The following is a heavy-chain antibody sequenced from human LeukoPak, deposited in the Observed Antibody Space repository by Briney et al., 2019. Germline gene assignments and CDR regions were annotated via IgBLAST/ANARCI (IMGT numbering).Heavy chain of an antibody. V-gene: IGHV3-21*01. J-gene: IGHJ6*02. Sequence: GRSLRLSCATSGFTLSSYAMNWVRQAPGKGLEWVSSSRSSTYKFYAYSVKGRFTVSRDNAKNSLYLQMNTLRAEDTPVYYCAKSIGYDDYEGSSGMDVWGHGTTVTVSS. CDR3: AKSIGYDDYEGSSGMDV. D-gene: IGHD4-17*01. CDR2: SRSSTYK. CDR1: GFTLSSYA.